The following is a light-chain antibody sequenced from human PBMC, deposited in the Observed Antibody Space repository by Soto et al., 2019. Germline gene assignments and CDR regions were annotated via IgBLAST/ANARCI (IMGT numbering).Light chain of an antibody. Sequence: QSVLTQPASVSGSPGQSITISCTGTSSDVGGYNYVSWYQQHPGKAPKLTIYDVINRPSGVSNRFSGSKSGNSASLTIPGLQAEDEAYYYCTSYTSSSPYVFFGGGTKVTAL. V-gene: IGLV2-14*03. CDR2: DVI. J-gene: IGLJ2*01. CDR3: TSYTSSSPYVF. CDR1: SSDVGGYNY.